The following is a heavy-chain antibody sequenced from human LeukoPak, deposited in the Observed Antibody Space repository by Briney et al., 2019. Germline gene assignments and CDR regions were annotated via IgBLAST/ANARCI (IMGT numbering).Heavy chain of an antibody. Sequence: PSETLSLTCTVSGGSISHYYWTWIRQPPGKGLEWIGYIYYSDVANYNPSLKSRVSISVDTSRNQFSLKLSSVTAADTAVYYCARETSQKGAHYMDVWGKGTTVTISS. CDR3: ARETSQKGAHYMDV. D-gene: IGHD3-16*01. V-gene: IGHV4-59*01. CDR2: IYYSDVA. J-gene: IGHJ6*03. CDR1: GGSISHYY.